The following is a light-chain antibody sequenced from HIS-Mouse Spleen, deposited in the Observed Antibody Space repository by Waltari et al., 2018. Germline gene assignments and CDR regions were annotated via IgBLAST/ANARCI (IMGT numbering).Light chain of an antibody. CDR2: EGS. CDR3: CSYAGSSTFGV. J-gene: IGLJ3*02. CDR1: SSDVGSSTL. Sequence: QSALTQPASVSGSPGQSITISCTGTSSDVGSSTLVPWYQQHPGTAPKLMIYEGSNRPSGVSNRFSGSKSGNTASLTISGLQAEDEADYYCCSYAGSSTFGVFGGGTKLTVL. V-gene: IGLV2-23*03.